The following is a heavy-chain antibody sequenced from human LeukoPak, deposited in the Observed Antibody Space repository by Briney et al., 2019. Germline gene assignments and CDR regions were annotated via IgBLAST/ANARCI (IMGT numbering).Heavy chain of an antibody. J-gene: IGHJ6*02. V-gene: IGHV4-59*01. D-gene: IGHD4-17*01. CDR1: GGSISSYY. Sequence: SETLSLTCTVSGGSISSYYWSWIRQPPGKGLEWIGYIYYSGSTNYNPSLKSRVTISVDTSKNQFSLKLSSVTAADTAVYYCARTNGDYGVYYYYGMDVWGQGATVTVSS. CDR3: ARTNGDYGVYYYYGMDV. CDR2: IYYSGST.